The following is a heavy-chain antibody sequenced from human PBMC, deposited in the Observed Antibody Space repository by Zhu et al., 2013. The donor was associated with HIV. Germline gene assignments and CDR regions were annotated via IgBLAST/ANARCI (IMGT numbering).Heavy chain of an antibody. CDR1: GVKLKFHA. V-gene: IGHV1-69*04. Sequence: QLKLVQSGPEVKRPGSSVRVSCQASGVKLKFHAISWIRQAPGQGLEWLGSILPALASTKYGRNFQGRVSFTADTSQNTVYMELTNLKPDDTAVFYCARGGGHVVVAVGTFDVWGQGTSVTVSP. D-gene: IGHD2-15*01. CDR2: ILPALAST. CDR3: ARGGGHVVVAVGTFDV. J-gene: IGHJ3*01.